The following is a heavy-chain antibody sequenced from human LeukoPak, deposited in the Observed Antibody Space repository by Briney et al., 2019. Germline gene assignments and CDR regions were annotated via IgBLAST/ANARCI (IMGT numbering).Heavy chain of an antibody. CDR1: GGSFSGYY. Sequence: SETLSLTCAVYGGSFSGYYWSWIRQPPGKGLEWIGEINHSGSTNYNPSLKSRVTISVDKSKNQFSLNLSSVTAADTAVYYCAGMGKLFGGLVSDIWGQGTMVTVSS. CDR3: AGMGKLFGGLVSDI. D-gene: IGHD3-10*01. J-gene: IGHJ3*02. V-gene: IGHV4-34*01. CDR2: INHSGST.